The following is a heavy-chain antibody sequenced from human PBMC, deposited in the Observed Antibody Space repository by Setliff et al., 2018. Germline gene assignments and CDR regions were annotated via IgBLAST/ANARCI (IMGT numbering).Heavy chain of an antibody. CDR1: GYTFTSYG. J-gene: IGHJ6*03. CDR3: ARVRDCSGGICHRGFHHYMDV. V-gene: IGHV1-18*01. Sequence: ASVKVSCKASGYTFTSYGISWVRQAPGQGLEWMGWISAYNGNTNYAQNLQGRVAMTTDTSTSTAYMELRSLRSDDTAVYYCARVRDCSGGICHRGFHHYMDVWGKGTTVTVSS. D-gene: IGHD2-15*01. CDR2: ISAYNGNT.